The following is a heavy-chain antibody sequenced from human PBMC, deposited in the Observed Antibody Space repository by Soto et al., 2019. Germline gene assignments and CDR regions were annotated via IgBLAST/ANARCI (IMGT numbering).Heavy chain of an antibody. CDR2: VYYSGTT. V-gene: IGHV4-61*01. Sequence: SQTLSLTCSVSVGSISHKTYYWSWIRQPPGKRLEWIGYVYYSGTTNYNPSLKSRVTISVDLSKNQFSLRLSSVTTADTALYYCARTTAVPNTLRSRYFFDYWGQGTLVTVSS. J-gene: IGHJ4*02. D-gene: IGHD4-17*01. CDR1: VGSISHKTYY. CDR3: ARTTAVPNTLRSRYFFDY.